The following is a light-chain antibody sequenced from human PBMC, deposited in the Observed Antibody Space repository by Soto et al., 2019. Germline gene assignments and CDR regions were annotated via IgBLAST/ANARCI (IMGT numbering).Light chain of an antibody. CDR2: DAS. Sequence: DIQMTQSPSTLSASLGNRVTITCRASQSVRSWLAWYQQKPGRSPKLLIYDASSLQSGVPSRFSGSGFGTDFTLTISSPQADDFATYYCQQYFIYSFTFGPGTKVDIK. CDR1: QSVRSW. J-gene: IGKJ3*01. V-gene: IGKV1-5*01. CDR3: QQYFIYSFT.